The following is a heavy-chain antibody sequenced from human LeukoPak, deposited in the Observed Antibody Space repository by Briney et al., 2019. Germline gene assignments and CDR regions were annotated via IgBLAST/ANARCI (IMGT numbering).Heavy chain of an antibody. CDR3: TRQQRTAMAPSYYYYYYMDV. Sequence: GGSLRLSCAASGFTFSSYSMNWVRQAPGKGLEWVSSISSSSSYIYYADSVKGRFTISRDNAKNSLYLQMNSLKTEDTAVYYCTRQQRTAMAPSYYYYYYMDVWGKGTTVTISS. V-gene: IGHV3-21*04. CDR1: GFTFSSYS. J-gene: IGHJ6*03. D-gene: IGHD5-18*01. CDR2: ISSSSSYI.